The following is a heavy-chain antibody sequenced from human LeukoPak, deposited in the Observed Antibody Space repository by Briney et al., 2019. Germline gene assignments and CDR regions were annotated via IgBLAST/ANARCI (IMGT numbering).Heavy chain of an antibody. V-gene: IGHV1-8*01. CDR2: MNPHSGDT. J-gene: IGHJ4*02. CDR1: GYTFANFD. D-gene: IGHD1-26*01. Sequence: ASVKVSCKASGYTFANFDISWVRQAAGQGLEWMASMNPHSGDTAYTQKFQGRVIMTRDTSITTAYMELSGLRSDDTAVYYCALTGSYHGRWGQGTLVTVSS. CDR3: ALTGSYHGR.